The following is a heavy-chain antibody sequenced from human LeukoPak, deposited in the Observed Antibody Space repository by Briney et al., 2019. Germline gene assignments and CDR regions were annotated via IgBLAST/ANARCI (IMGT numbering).Heavy chain of an antibody. CDR1: GFTVSDNY. J-gene: IGHJ5*02. CDR3: ARDAPQVPAAGVLAS. CDR2: MYSRGDT. V-gene: IGHV3-53*01. D-gene: IGHD6-13*01. Sequence: GGSLRLSCAASGFTVSDNYMSWVRQAPGKGPEWVSVMYSRGDTYYADSVKGRFTFSRDISKNTLYLQMNGLRTEDTAVYYCARDAPQVPAAGVLASWGQGTLVTVSS.